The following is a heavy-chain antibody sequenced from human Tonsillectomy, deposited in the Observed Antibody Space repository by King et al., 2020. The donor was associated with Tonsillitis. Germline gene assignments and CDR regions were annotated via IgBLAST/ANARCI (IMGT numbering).Heavy chain of an antibody. V-gene: IGHV3-53*01. CDR2: IYSDGNI. CDR1: GFTVSSTY. D-gene: IGHD3-9*01. J-gene: IGHJ5*02. CDR3: ARVPVTNYDVLTGFLLGWFDP. Sequence: VQLVESGGGLIQPGGSLRLSCAASGFTVSSTYMSLVRQAPGKGLEWVSVIYSDGNIDYSDSVKGRFTISRDNFENTLFLHMNSLRAEDTAVYYCARVPVTNYDVLTGFLLGWFDPWGQGALVTVSS.